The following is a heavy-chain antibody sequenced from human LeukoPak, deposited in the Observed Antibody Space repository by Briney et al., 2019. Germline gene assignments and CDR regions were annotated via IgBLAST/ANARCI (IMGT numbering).Heavy chain of an antibody. J-gene: IGHJ5*02. CDR3: ARVRHGWLDP. CDR1: VDSISRYY. D-gene: IGHD3-16*01. CDR2: FYYTGST. V-gene: IGHV4-59*01. Sequence: SEALSLICTVSVDSISRYYWSCIRHPPGKGLECLRYFYYTGSTNYSPPLKSRVTISVDTSKNQFSLKLGSVTAADTAVYYCARVRHGWLDPWGQGTLVTVSS.